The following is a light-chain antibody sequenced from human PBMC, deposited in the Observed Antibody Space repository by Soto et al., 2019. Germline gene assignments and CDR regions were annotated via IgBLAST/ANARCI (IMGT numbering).Light chain of an antibody. J-gene: IGKJ2*01. CDR3: QQYNSYSYT. V-gene: IGKV1-5*01. CDR2: DAS. CDR1: PSIISC. Sequence: DIQMTQSPSTLSSSVGDRVTITCLASPSIISCLAWYQQKPGKAPKLLIYDASSLKSGVPSRFSGSGSGTEFTLTISSLQPDDFATYYCQQYNSYSYTFGQGTKLEIK.